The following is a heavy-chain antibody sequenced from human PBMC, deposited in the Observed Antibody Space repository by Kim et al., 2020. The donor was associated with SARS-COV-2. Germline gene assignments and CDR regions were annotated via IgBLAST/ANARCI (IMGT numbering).Heavy chain of an antibody. CDR2: IKQDGSEK. CDR1: GFTFSSYW. D-gene: IGHD3-22*01. CDR3: ARDEGTIYYDSPGDYFDY. J-gene: IGHJ4*02. Sequence: GGSLRLSCAASGFTFSSYWMSWVRQAPGKGLEWVANIKQDGSEKYYVDSVKGRFTISRDNAKNSLYLQMNSLRAEDTAVYYCARDEGTIYYDSPGDYFDYWGQGTLVTVSS. V-gene: IGHV3-7*05.